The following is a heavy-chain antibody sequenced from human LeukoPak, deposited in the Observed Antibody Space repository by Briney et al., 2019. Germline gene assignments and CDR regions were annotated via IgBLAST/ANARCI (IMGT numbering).Heavy chain of an antibody. CDR2: MNQDGSEK. J-gene: IGHJ4*02. CDR3: ARRNAYSGYDSPPYYFDY. CDR1: GFTFSSYW. V-gene: IGHV3-7*01. D-gene: IGHD5-12*01. Sequence: GGSLRLSCAASGFTFSSYWMTWVRQAPGKGLEWVANMNQDGSEKYYVDSVKGRFTISRDNAKNSLYLQMNSLRAEDTAVYYWARRNAYSGYDSPPYYFDYWGQGTLVTVSS.